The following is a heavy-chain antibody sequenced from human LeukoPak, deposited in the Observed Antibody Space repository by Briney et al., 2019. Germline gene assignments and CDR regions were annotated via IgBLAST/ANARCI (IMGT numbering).Heavy chain of an antibody. CDR3: AKDRVFDY. CDR2: ISYDGSNK. Sequence: PGGSLRLSCAASGFTFSSYGMHWVRQAPGKGLEWVAVISYDGSNKYYADSVKGRFTTSRDNSKNTLYLQMNSLRAEDTAVYYCAKDRVFDYWGQGTLVTVSS. CDR1: GFTFSSYG. J-gene: IGHJ4*02. V-gene: IGHV3-30*18.